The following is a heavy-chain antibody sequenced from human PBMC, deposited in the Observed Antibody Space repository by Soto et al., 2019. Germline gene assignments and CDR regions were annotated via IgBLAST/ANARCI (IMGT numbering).Heavy chain of an antibody. D-gene: IGHD3-10*01. CDR3: TTRGESWDFFDS. V-gene: IGHV3-15*07. CDR2: IKKEVDGATV. Sequence: EVQLVESGGGLVKPGGSLRLSCAASGFIFKNAWMNWVRQSPEKGLEWVGRIKKEVDGATVDYAAFVQGRFTIARDDSRDTLYLQMNSLNTDDTGLYVCTTRGESWDFFDSWGQGALVTVSS. CDR1: GFIFKNAW. J-gene: IGHJ4*02.